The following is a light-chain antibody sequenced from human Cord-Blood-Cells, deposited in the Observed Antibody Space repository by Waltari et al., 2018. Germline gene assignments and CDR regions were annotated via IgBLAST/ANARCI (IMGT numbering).Light chain of an antibody. V-gene: IGKV3-11*01. CDR3: QQRSNWLYS. J-gene: IGKJ2*03. Sequence: EIVLTQSPATLSLSPGERATLSCRASQSVSSYLAWYQQKHGQAPRLLIYDASNRATGIPAMFSGSGSGTDFTLTISSLEPEDFAVYYCQQRSNWLYSFGQGTKLEIK. CDR2: DAS. CDR1: QSVSSY.